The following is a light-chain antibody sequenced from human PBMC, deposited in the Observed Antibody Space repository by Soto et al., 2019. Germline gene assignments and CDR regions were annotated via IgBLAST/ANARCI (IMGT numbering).Light chain of an antibody. V-gene: IGKV2D-29*02. Sequence: DVVMTQTPLSLSVAPGQPASISCKSNQSLLHITGETFLFWYLQKPGQSPQLLIYEVSTRVSGVPDRFGGSGSGTDFTLEISRVETDDVGIYYCMQSTQLPPTFGQGTRLENK. CDR1: QSLLHITGETF. J-gene: IGKJ5*01. CDR2: EVS. CDR3: MQSTQLPPT.